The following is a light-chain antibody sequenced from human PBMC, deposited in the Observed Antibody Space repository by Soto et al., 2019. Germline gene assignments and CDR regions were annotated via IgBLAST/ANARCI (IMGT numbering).Light chain of an antibody. V-gene: IGLV2-14*01. CDR3: CSYTTSNTFV. J-gene: IGLJ1*01. CDR2: HVI. CDR1: SRDVGAYNY. Sequence: QSALTQPASVSGSLGQSITISCSGTSRDVGAYNYVSWYQQYPGKAPKLMIYHVIDRPSGVYNRFSGSKSGNTASLTISGLQAEDEADYYCCSYTTSNTFVFGTGTKVTVL.